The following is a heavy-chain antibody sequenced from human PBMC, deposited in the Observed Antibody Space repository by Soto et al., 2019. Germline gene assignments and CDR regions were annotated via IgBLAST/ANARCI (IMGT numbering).Heavy chain of an antibody. CDR2: VHYSGST. D-gene: IGHD3-10*01. V-gene: IGHV4-59*01. Sequence: QVQLQESGPGLVRPSETLFLTCTVSGESLNNYYWSWIRQPPGKGLEWIGFVHYSGSTGYNPSLKSRVTISVDTSKNQLSLKVTSVTTADTATYFCARGRVPAVWGQGTLVTVSS. CDR1: GESLNNYY. CDR3: ARGRVPAV. J-gene: IGHJ4*02.